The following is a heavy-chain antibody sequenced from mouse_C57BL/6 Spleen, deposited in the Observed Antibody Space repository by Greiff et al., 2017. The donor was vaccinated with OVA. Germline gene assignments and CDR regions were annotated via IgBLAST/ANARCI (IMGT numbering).Heavy chain of an antibody. CDR3: ARSGSNYVVDY. D-gene: IGHD2-5*01. CDR1: GYTFTSYW. J-gene: IGHJ2*01. CDR2: IYPGSGST. V-gene: IGHV1-55*01. Sequence: QVHVKQPGAELVKPGASVKMSCKASGYTFTSYWITWVKQRPGQGLEWIGDIYPGSGSTNYNEKFKSKATLTVDTSSSTAYMQLSSLTSEDSAVYYCARSGSNYVVDYWGQGTTLTVSS.